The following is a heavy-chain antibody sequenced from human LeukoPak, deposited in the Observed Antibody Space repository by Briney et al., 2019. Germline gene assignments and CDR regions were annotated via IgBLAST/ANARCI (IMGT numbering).Heavy chain of an antibody. CDR2: ISYDGSNK. J-gene: IGHJ4*02. CDR3: ASSPYYDFWGGYFDY. V-gene: IGHV3-30-3*01. Sequence: PGRSLRLSCAASGFTFSSYAMHWVRQAPGKGLEWVAVISYDGSNKYYADSVKGRFTISRDNSKNTLYLQMNSLRSDDTAVYYCASSPYYDFWGGYFDYWGQGTLVTVSS. D-gene: IGHD3-3*01. CDR1: GFTFSSYA.